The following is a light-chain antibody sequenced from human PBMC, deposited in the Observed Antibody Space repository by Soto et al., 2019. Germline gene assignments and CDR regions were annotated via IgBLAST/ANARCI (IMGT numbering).Light chain of an antibody. CDR2: STN. Sequence: QAVVTQEPSFSVSPGGTVTLTCGLTSGSVSTSYYPSWYQQTPGQAPRTLIYSTNTRSTGVPDRFSGSKSGNTASLTISGLQAEDEADYYCCSYAGSYTVVFGGGTKLTVL. V-gene: IGLV8-61*01. CDR3: CSYAGSYTVV. CDR1: SGSVSTSYY. J-gene: IGLJ2*01.